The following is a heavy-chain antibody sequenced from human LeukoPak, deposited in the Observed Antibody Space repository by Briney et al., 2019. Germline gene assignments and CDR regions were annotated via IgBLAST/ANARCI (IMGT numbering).Heavy chain of an antibody. CDR1: GGSISSYY. Sequence: SETLSLTCTVSGGSISSYYCSWIRQPPGKGLEWIGYIYYSGSTNYNPSLKSRVTISVDTSKNQFSLKLSSVTAADTAVYYCARHYYGSGSYNWFDPWGQGTLVTVSS. CDR2: IYYSGST. D-gene: IGHD3-10*01. J-gene: IGHJ5*02. V-gene: IGHV4-59*08. CDR3: ARHYYGSGSYNWFDP.